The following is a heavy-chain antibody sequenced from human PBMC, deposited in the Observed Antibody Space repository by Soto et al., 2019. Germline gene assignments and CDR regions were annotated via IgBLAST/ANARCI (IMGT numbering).Heavy chain of an antibody. CDR2: ISAYNGNT. CDR1: GYSFSSYG. V-gene: IGHV1-18*01. D-gene: IGHD5-12*01. J-gene: IGHJ4*02. CDR3: TRGGTDTYYDYAAEDN. Sequence: QVQLVQSGAEVKKPGASVKVSCVASGYSFSSYGISWVRQAPGQGREWVGWISAYNGNTNYAQRVQGRVTMTTDISTTTYYMELRSLRSDDTAVYYCTRGGTDTYYDYAAEDNWGQGTLVTVSS.